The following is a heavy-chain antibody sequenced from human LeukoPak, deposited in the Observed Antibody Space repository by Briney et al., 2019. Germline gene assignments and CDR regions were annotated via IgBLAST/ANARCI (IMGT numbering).Heavy chain of an antibody. CDR1: GDSIRSGDYY. CDR2: VNYGGGT. J-gene: IGHJ5*02. V-gene: IGHV4-39*01. Sequence: SETLSLTCTVSGDSIRSGDYYCDWLRQPRGKGLEWSGYVNYGGGTYYNPSLKRRVTMCVDTSKNPSSLRLTSVTAADTAVYYCARHKRRNNWFDAWGQGTMVTVSS. CDR3: ARHKRRNNWFDA.